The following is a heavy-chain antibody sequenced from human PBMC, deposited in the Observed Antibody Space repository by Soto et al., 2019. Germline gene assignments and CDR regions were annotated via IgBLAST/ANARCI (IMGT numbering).Heavy chain of an antibody. V-gene: IGHV3-33*01. Sequence: QVQLVESGGGVVQPGRSLRLSCAASGFIFSSYGMHWVRQAPGKGLEWVAVIWYDGSNKYYEDSVKGRFTISRDNSKNTLYLQMNSLRDEDTAVYYCARRRSGELDYWGQGTLVTVSS. CDR1: GFIFSSYG. J-gene: IGHJ4*02. CDR3: ARRRSGELDY. CDR2: IWYDGSNK. D-gene: IGHD6-25*01.